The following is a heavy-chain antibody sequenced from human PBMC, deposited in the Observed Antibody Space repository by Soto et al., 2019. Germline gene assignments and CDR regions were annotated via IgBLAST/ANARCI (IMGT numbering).Heavy chain of an antibody. CDR3: ARAWNCSGGSCHYYYYYGMDV. CDR2: ISYDGSKK. V-gene: IGHV3-30-3*01. CDR1: GFTFSSYA. D-gene: IGHD2-15*01. Sequence: QVQLVESGGGVVQPGRSLRLSCAASGFTFSSYAMHWVRQAPGKGLEWVAVISYDGSKKYYADSVKGRFTISRDNSKNTLYLQMNSLRAEDTAVYYCARAWNCSGGSCHYYYYYGMDVWGQGTTVTVSS. J-gene: IGHJ6*02.